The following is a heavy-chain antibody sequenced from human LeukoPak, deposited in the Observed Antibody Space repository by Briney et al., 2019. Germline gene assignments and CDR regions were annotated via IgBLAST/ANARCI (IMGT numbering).Heavy chain of an antibody. V-gene: IGHV5-51*01. J-gene: IGHJ4*02. D-gene: IGHD6-19*01. Sequence: GESLKISCKASGYIFTDFWIGWVRQMPGKGLEWMGITYPTDSDTRYSPSFQGQVTISADKSISTAYLQWSSLKASDTAMYYCARLARRGIAVAGTGSDYFDYWGQGTLVTVSS. CDR1: GYIFTDFW. CDR3: ARLARRGIAVAGTGSDYFDY. CDR2: TYPTDSDT.